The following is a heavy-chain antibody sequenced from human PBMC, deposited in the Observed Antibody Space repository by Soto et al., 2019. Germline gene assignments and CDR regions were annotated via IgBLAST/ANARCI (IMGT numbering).Heavy chain of an antibody. Sequence: PSETLSLTCTVSGGSISRSSYYWSWIRQPPGKGLEWIGYIYYSGRTNYNPSLKSRVTISVDTSKNQFSLKLSSVTAADTAVYYCARGYCSSTICYIWDNWFDPWGQGTLVTVSS. CDR3: ARGYCSSTICYIWDNWFDP. J-gene: IGHJ5*02. CDR2: IYYSGRT. CDR1: GGSISRSSYY. V-gene: IGHV4-61*01. D-gene: IGHD2-2*02.